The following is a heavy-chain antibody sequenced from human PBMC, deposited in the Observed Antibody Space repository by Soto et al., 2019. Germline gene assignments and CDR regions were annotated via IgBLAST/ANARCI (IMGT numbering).Heavy chain of an antibody. V-gene: IGHV1-69*01. J-gene: IGHJ6*02. Sequence: QVQLVQSGAEVKKPGSSVKVSCKASGGTFSSYAISWVRQAPGQGLEWMGGIIPIFGTANYAQKFQCRVTITADESTSTAYMELSSLRSEDTAVYYCARGEVVTTSYYYYGMDVWGQGTTVTVSS. CDR2: IIPIFGTA. D-gene: IGHD2-21*02. CDR3: ARGEVVTTSYYYYGMDV. CDR1: GGTFSSYA.